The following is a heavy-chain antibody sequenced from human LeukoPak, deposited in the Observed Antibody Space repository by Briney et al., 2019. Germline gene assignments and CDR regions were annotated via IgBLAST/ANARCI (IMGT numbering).Heavy chain of an antibody. D-gene: IGHD4-17*01. V-gene: IGHV4-34*01. J-gene: IGHJ5*02. Sequence: SETLSLTCAVYGGSFSGYYWSWIRQPPGKGLEWIGEINHSGSTNYNPSLKRRVTISVDTSKNQFSLKLSSVTAADTAVYYCARGVRGDYVWHNWFDLWGQGTLVTVSS. CDR1: GGSFSGYY. CDR2: INHSGST. CDR3: ARGVRGDYVWHNWFDL.